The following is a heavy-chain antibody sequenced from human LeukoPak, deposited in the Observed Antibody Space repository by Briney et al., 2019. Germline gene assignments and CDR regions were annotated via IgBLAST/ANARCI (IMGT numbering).Heavy chain of an antibody. Sequence: ASVRLSCTASGYTFSSYAMNWVRQAPGQGLEWMGWINTNTGNPTYAQGFTGRFVFSLDTSVSTAYLQISSLKAEDTAVYYCARTGTFYADYWGQGTLVTVSS. CDR1: GYTFSSYA. D-gene: IGHD2/OR15-2a*01. CDR2: INTNTGNP. J-gene: IGHJ4*02. V-gene: IGHV7-4-1*02. CDR3: ARTGTFYADY.